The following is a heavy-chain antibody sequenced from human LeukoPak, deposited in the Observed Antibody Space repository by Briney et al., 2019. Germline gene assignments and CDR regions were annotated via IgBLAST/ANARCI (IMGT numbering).Heavy chain of an antibody. D-gene: IGHD3-16*02. CDR2: IYHDGSDT. J-gene: IGHJ4*02. Sequence: PGESLTLSCKGSGDTFTDTCIAGVRQVGGKGLEWMGIIYHDGSDTRYSPSFEGQVTISVDHSITTAYLQWTSLKTSDTAMYYCARFVHGISLDCWGQGALVTVSS. CDR3: ARFVHGISLDC. V-gene: IGHV5-51*03. CDR1: GDTFTDTC.